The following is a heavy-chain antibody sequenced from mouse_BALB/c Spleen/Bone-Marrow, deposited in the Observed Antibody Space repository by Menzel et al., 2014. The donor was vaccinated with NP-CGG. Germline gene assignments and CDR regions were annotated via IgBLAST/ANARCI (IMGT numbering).Heavy chain of an antibody. Sequence: EVKLVESGGGLVQPGGSRKLSCAASGFTFXSFGMHWVRQAPEKGLEWVAYISDGSSTIYYADTVKGRFTIFRDNPKNTLFLQMTSLRSEDTAMYYCARLDVGGYWGQGTTLTVSP. CDR1: GFTFXSFG. CDR3: ARLDVGGY. V-gene: IGHV5-17*02. J-gene: IGHJ2*01. CDR2: ISDGSSTI.